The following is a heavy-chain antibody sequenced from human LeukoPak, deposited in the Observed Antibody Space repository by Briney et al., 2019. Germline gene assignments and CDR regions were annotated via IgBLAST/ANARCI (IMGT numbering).Heavy chain of an antibody. CDR3: ARQSGSYYDAFDI. Sequence: SETLSLTCTVSGGSISSYYWSWIRQPPGKGLEWIGYVYYSGSTNYNPSLKSRVTISVDTSKNHFSLRLTSVTAADTAVYYCARQSGSYYDAFDIWGQGTMVTVSS. J-gene: IGHJ3*02. CDR1: GGSISSYY. D-gene: IGHD1-26*01. V-gene: IGHV4-59*08. CDR2: VYYSGST.